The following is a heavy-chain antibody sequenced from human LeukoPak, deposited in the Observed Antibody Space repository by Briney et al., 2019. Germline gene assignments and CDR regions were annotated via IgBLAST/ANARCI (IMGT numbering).Heavy chain of an antibody. J-gene: IGHJ5*02. CDR1: GYTFTSYA. V-gene: IGHV1-18*01. CDR2: ISAYNGNT. D-gene: IGHD6-13*01. CDR3: ARVPPGASSSWYILFDNWFDP. Sequence: ASVKVSCKATGYTFTSYAISGVRQAPGQGLEWMGWISAYNGNTNYAQKLQGRVTMTTDTSTSTAYMELRSLRSDDTAVYYCARVPPGASSSWYILFDNWFDPWGQGTLVTVSS.